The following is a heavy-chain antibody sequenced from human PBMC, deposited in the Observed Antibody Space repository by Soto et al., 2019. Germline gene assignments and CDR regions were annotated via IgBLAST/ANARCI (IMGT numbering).Heavy chain of an antibody. D-gene: IGHD1-26*01. CDR3: ARGRGGTYDDFDI. CDR1: GGSISSYF. CDR2: IFYSGTT. V-gene: IGHV4-59*01. Sequence: PSETLSLTCTVSGGSISSYFRSWIRQPPVEGLEWIGYIFYSGTTNYSPSLKSRVTMSLGTAKNQFSLNLTSVTAADTAVYYCARGRGGTYDDFDIWGQGTMVTVSS. J-gene: IGHJ3*02.